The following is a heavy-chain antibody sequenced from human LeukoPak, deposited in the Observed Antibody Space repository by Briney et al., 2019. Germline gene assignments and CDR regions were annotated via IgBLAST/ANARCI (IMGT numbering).Heavy chain of an antibody. J-gene: IGHJ5*02. D-gene: IGHD1-1*01. V-gene: IGHV3-7*03. CDR1: GFTFSSYW. Sequence: GGSLRLSCAASGFTFSSYWMSWVRQAPGKGLEWVANIKRDGSDKSYVDSVRGRFTISRDNAKNSLYLQMNSLRAEDTAVYHCARAGNNWNDDIWFDPWGQGNLVTVSS. CDR2: IKRDGSDK. CDR3: ARAGNNWNDDIWFDP.